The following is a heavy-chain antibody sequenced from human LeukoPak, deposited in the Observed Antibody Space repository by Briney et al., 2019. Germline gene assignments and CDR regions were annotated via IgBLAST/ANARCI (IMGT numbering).Heavy chain of an antibody. CDR1: GFTFTSSA. J-gene: IGHJ3*02. Sequence: ASVKVSCKASGFTFTSSAVQWVRQARGQRLEWIGWIVVGSGDTNSAQKFQERVTITRDMSTRTAYMELSSLRSEDTAVYYCEADSMPRGVFSYAFDIWGQGTMVTVSS. CDR3: EADSMPRGVFSYAFDI. D-gene: IGHD3-10*01. V-gene: IGHV1-58*01. CDR2: IVVGSGDT.